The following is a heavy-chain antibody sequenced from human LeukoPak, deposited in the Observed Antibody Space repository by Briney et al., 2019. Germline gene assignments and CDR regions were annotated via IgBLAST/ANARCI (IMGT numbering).Heavy chain of an antibody. J-gene: IGHJ4*02. Sequence: GGSLRLSCTASGFPFIEYSMNWVRQAPGKGLEWISYIGIDSGNTKYADSVRGRFTISANKAKNSLYLQMNSLRVEDTAVYYCARDHNYAFDNWGQGTLVSVAS. V-gene: IGHV3-48*01. CDR3: ARDHNYAFDN. CDR1: GFPFIEYS. D-gene: IGHD1-1*01. CDR2: IGIDSGNT.